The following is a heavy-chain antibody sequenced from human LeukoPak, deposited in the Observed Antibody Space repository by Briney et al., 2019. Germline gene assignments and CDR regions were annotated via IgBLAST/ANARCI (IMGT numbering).Heavy chain of an antibody. CDR2: IKQDGSEK. Sequence: GGSLRLSCAASGFTFSSYWMSWVRQAPGKGLEWVANIKQDGSEKYYVDSVKGRFTISRDNAKKTLYLQMNSLTAEDTAVYYCARDSASSFDYWGQGTLVTVSS. J-gene: IGHJ4*02. CDR1: GFTFSSYW. V-gene: IGHV3-7*01. CDR3: ARDSASSFDY.